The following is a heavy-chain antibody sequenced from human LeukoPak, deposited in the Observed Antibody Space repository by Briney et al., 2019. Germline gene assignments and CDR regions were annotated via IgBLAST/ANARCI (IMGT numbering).Heavy chain of an antibody. Sequence: ASVKVSCKASGYTFTGYYMHWVRQAPGQGLEWMGRINPNSGGTNYAQKFQGRVTMTRDTSISTAYMELSRLRSDDTAVYYCARVYDYVWGSYRYLDYWGQGTLVTVSS. CDR3: ARVYDYVWGSYRYLDY. CDR2: INPNSGGT. CDR1: GYTFTGYY. J-gene: IGHJ4*02. D-gene: IGHD3-16*02. V-gene: IGHV1-2*06.